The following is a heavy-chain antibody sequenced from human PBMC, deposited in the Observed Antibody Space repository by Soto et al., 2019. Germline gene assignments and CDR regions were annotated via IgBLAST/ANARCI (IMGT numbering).Heavy chain of an antibody. V-gene: IGHV3-23*01. CDR1: GFTFSSYA. J-gene: IGHJ6*03. CDR2: ISGSGGST. Sequence: GGSLRLSCAASGFTFSSYAMSWVRQAPAKGLEWVSAISGSGGSTYYADSVKGRFTISRDNSKNTLYLQMNSLRAEDTAVYYCAINPYYYYYMDVWGKGTTVTVSS. CDR3: AINPYYYYYMDV.